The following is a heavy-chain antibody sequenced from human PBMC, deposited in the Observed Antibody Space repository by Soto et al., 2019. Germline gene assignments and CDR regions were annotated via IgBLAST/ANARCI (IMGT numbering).Heavy chain of an antibody. CDR2: IRNKAYRGTT. D-gene: IGHD3-3*01. V-gene: IGHV3-49*02. J-gene: IGHJ2*01. CDR3: TSFFVQAEDGIRDTFPVSAFLLNRSSDL. Sequence: NGLEWVGLIRNKAYRGTTEYAASVKGRFTISRDESKSSAYLEMSDLETEDTAVYYCTSFFVQAEDGIRDTFPVSAFLLNRSSDL.